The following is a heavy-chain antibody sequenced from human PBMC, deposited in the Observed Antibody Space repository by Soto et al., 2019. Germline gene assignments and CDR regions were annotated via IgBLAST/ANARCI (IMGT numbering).Heavy chain of an antibody. CDR3: ASLEQQLELFDY. D-gene: IGHD6-13*01. CDR1: GGSISSSSYY. Sequence: QLQLQESGPGLVKPSETLSLTCTVSGGSISSSSYYWGWIRQPPGKGLEWIGSIYYSGSTYYNPSLKSRVTISVDTSKNQCSLKLSSVTAADTAVYYCASLEQQLELFDYWGQGTLVTVSS. CDR2: IYYSGST. J-gene: IGHJ4*02. V-gene: IGHV4-39*01.